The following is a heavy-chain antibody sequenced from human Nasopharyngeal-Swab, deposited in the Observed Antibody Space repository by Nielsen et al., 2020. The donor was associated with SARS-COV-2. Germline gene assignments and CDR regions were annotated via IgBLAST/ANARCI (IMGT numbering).Heavy chain of an antibody. Sequence: WIRQPPGKGLEWVSAISGSGGSTYYADSVKGRFTISRDNSKNTLYLQMNGLRAEDTAVYYCARNPGAFFDYWGQGTLVTVSS. CDR2: ISGSGGST. D-gene: IGHD1-26*01. J-gene: IGHJ4*02. CDR3: ARNPGAFFDY. V-gene: IGHV3-23*01.